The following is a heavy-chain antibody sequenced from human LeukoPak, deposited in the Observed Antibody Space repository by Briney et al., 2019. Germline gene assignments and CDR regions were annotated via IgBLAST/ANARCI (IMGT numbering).Heavy chain of an antibody. CDR3: AKDRYSSGSYYFDY. Sequence: PGGSLRLSCAASGFTFSSYSMNWVRQAPGKGLEWVSGISWNSGSIGYADSVKGRFTISRDNAKNSLYLQMNSLRAEDTALYYCAKDRYSSGSYYFDYWGQGTLVTVSS. CDR1: GFTFSSYS. J-gene: IGHJ4*02. D-gene: IGHD6-19*01. CDR2: ISWNSGSI. V-gene: IGHV3-9*01.